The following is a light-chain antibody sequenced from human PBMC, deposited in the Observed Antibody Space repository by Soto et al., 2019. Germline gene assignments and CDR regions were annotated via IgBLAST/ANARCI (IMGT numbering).Light chain of an antibody. CDR1: QSVSSNY. J-gene: IGKJ1*01. CDR2: GAS. Sequence: ETVLTQSPGTLSLSPGERATLSCRASQSVSSNYLAWYQQQPGQAPRLLIYGASTRATGIPDRFSGRGSGTDLTLTISSLEHEDFAVFYCQQFGRSPPSWTFGQGTKVEIK. V-gene: IGKV3-20*01. CDR3: QQFGRSPPSWT.